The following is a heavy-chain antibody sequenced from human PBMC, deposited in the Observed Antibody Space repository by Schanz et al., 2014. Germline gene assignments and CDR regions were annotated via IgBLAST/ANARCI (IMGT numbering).Heavy chain of an antibody. CDR3: ARDYYDILTGYPYDTFDI. V-gene: IGHV1-18*04. J-gene: IGHJ3*02. CDR1: GYSFNLFG. Sequence: QVQLVQSGAEVQKPGASVMLSCKTSGYSFNLFGVSWVRQAPGQGLEWMGWISAYNGNMNYAPKFQGRVTMTTDTSTSTAYMELRNLRSDDTAVYYCARDYYDILTGYPYDTFDIWGQGTMVTVSS. D-gene: IGHD3-9*01. CDR2: ISAYNGNM.